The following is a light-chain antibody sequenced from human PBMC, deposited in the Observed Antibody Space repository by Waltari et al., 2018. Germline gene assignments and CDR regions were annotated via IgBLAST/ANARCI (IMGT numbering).Light chain of an antibody. CDR1: QSVGPN. CDR2: GAS. V-gene: IGKV3-15*01. Sequence: DIVMTQSPATLSVSPGERATLSCRASQSVGPNLAWYQQKPCHAPRVLIYGASTRPAGVPGTFSGSGSGTEFTLTISSVQSEDLAVYYCQQYHDWPRTFGQGTKVEFK. J-gene: IGKJ1*01. CDR3: QQYHDWPRT.